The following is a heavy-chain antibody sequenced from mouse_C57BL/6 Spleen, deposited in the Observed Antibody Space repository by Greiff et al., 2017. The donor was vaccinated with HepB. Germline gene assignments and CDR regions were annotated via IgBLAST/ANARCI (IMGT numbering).Heavy chain of an antibody. J-gene: IGHJ4*01. Sequence: QVQLQQPGAELVKPGASVKLSCKASGYTFTSYWMHWVKQRPGQGLEWIGMIHPNSGSTNYNEKFKSKATLTVDKSSSTAYMQLSSLTSEDSAVYDCARPKYYGNAMEYWGQGTSVTVSS. D-gene: IGHD1-2*01. CDR2: IHPNSGST. CDR1: GYTFTSYW. CDR3: ARPKYYGNAMEY. V-gene: IGHV1-64*01.